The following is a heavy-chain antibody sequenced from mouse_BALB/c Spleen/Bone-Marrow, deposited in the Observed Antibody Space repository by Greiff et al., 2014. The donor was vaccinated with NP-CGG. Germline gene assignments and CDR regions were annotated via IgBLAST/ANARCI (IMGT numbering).Heavy chain of an antibody. CDR3: ARYWDAY. D-gene: IGHD4-1*01. J-gene: IGHJ3*01. V-gene: IGHV1-7*01. CDR1: GHTFTTYW. Sequence: VKLMESGAELAKPGASVKMPCKASGHTFTTYWMHWVKQRPGQGLEWIGYIDPRTGYTEYNQKFKDKATLTADKSSNTAYMQLSSLTSEDSAVYYCARYWDAYWGQGTLVTVSA. CDR2: IDPRTGYT.